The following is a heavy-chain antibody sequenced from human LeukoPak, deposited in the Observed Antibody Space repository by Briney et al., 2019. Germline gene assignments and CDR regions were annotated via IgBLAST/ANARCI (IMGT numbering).Heavy chain of an antibody. CDR3: RTDRYGDYGDYIDY. Sequence: ASVKVSCKASGYTFTGYYMHWVRQAPGQGLEWMGWINPNSGGTNYAQKFQGRVTVTRDTSISTAYMELSRLRSDDTAVYYCRTDRYGDYGDYIDYWGQGTLVTVSS. CDR2: INPNSGGT. CDR1: GYTFTGYY. V-gene: IGHV1-2*02. J-gene: IGHJ4*02. D-gene: IGHD4-17*01.